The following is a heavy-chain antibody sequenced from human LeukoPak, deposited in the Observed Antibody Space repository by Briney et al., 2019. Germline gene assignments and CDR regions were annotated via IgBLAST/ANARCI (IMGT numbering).Heavy chain of an antibody. CDR1: GGTFSSYA. CDR2: IIPIFGTA. V-gene: IGHV1-69*05. CDR3: ARESLGLRGFDY. J-gene: IGHJ4*02. D-gene: IGHD3-10*01. Sequence: SVKVSCKASGGTFSSYAISWVRQAPGQGLEWMGGIIPIFGTASYAQKFQGRVTINTDESTSTAYMELSSLRSEDTAVYYCARESLGLRGFDYWGPGNLVTVSS.